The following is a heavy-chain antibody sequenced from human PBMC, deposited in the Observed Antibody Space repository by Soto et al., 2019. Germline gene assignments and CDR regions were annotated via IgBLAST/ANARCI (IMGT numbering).Heavy chain of an antibody. Sequence: ASVKVSCKASGYTFTSYGISWVRQAPGQGLEWMGWISAYNGNTNYAQKLQGRVTMTTDTSTSTAYMELRSLRSDDTAVYYCARNLEQQLTKQYYRYGMDVRSQGTKVTVSS. D-gene: IGHD6-13*01. CDR1: GYTFTSYG. CDR2: ISAYNGNT. J-gene: IGHJ6*02. CDR3: ARNLEQQLTKQYYRYGMDV. V-gene: IGHV1-18*01.